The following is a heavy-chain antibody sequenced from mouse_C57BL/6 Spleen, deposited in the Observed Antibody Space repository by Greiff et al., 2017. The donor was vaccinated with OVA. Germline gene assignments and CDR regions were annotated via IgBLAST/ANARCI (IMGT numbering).Heavy chain of an antibody. Sequence: QVQLQQPGAELVKPGASVKMSCKASGYTFTSYWITWVKQRPGQGLEWIGDIYPGSGSTNYNEKFKSKAKLTVDTSSSTAYMQLSSLTAEDSAVYYCASVSQSAWFAYWGQGTLVTVSA. CDR1: GYTFTSYW. V-gene: IGHV1-55*01. CDR2: IYPGSGST. CDR3: ASVSQSAWFAY. J-gene: IGHJ3*01.